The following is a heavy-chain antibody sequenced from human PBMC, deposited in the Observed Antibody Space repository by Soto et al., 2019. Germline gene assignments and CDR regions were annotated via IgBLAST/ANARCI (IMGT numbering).Heavy chain of an antibody. V-gene: IGHV3-23*01. Sequence: GWSLRLSCASSVFIFSNYAMTWVRQGPGRGLEWVSTTSFSGGRTYYADSVKGRFTISRDNSNNTLFLQMSSLRAEDTAIYYCAKDSRAFCGGDCSKDYWGQGTLVTVSS. CDR2: TSFSGGRT. CDR3: AKDSRAFCGGDCSKDY. CDR1: VFIFSNYA. D-gene: IGHD2-21*02. J-gene: IGHJ4*02.